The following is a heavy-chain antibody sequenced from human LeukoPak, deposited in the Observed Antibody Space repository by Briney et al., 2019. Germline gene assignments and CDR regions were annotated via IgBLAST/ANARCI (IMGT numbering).Heavy chain of an antibody. CDR1: GFTFNGHY. D-gene: IGHD3-22*01. CDR3: ARGPNYYFDSSYYFDY. CDR2: TRNKANSYTT. Sequence: TGGSLRLSCAASGFTFNGHYMDWVRQAPGKGLEWVGRTRNKANSYTTEYAASVKGRFTISRDDSKNSLYLQMNSLKTEDTAVYYCARGPNYYFDSSYYFDYWGQGTLVTVSS. V-gene: IGHV3-72*01. J-gene: IGHJ4*02.